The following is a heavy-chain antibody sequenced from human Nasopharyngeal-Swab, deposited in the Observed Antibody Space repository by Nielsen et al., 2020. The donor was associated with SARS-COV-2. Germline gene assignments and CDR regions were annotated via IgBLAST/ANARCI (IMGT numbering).Heavy chain of an antibody. CDR3: ARDDSSGYYGY. Sequence: GSLRLSCAASGFTFSDYYMSWIRQAPGKGLEGVSYISGSGSSIYYADSVKGRFTMSRDNAKNSVYLQMSSLRAEDTAVYYCARDDSSGYYGYWSQGTLVTVSS. D-gene: IGHD3-22*01. CDR2: ISGSGSSI. V-gene: IGHV3-11*01. J-gene: IGHJ4*02. CDR1: GFTFSDYY.